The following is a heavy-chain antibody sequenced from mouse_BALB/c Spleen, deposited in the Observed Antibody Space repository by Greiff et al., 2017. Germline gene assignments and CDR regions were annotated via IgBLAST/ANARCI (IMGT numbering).Heavy chain of an antibody. J-gene: IGHJ4*01. CDR3: ASGWDDAMDY. CDR2: IDPANGNT. D-gene: IGHD4-1*01. V-gene: IGHV14-3*02. Sequence: VQLQQSGAELVKPGASVKLSCTASGFNIKDTYMHWVKQRPEQGLEWIGRIDPANGNTKYDPKFQGKATITADTSSNTAYLQLSSLTSEDTAVYYFASGWDDAMDYWGQGTSVTVSS. CDR1: GFNIKDTY.